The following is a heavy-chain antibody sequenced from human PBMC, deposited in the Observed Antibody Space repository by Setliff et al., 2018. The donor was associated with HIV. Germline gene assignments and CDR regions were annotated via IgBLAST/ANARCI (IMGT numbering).Heavy chain of an antibody. J-gene: IGHJ5*02. V-gene: IGHV3-21*01. Sequence: AGGSLRLSCAASGFTFSYYSMTWVRQAPGKGLEWVSSIITSSSYTYYADSVKGRFTISRDNAKNSLYLQMNSLRAEDTAVYYCARDPSPMKTLIVGGRGACCWFDPWGQGTLVTVSS. CDR2: IITSSSYT. CDR3: ARDPSPMKTLIVGGRGACCWFDP. CDR1: GFTFSYYS. D-gene: IGHD1-26*01.